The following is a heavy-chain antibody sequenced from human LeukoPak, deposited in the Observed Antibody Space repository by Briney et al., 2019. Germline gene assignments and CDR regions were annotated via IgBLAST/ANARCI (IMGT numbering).Heavy chain of an antibody. J-gene: IGHJ5*02. CDR1: GGSISSGSYY. V-gene: IGHV4-39*07. CDR3: ARVLGGYASGWFDP. Sequence: SETLSLTCTVSGGSISSGSYYWGWIRQPPGKGLEWIGGLYYSGSTYYNPSLKSRVTISVDTSKSQFSLKLSSVTAADTAVYYCARVLGGYASGWFDPWGQGTLVTVSS. CDR2: LYYSGST. D-gene: IGHD2-2*01.